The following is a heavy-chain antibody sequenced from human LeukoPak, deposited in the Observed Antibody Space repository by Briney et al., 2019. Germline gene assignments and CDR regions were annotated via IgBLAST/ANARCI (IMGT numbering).Heavy chain of an antibody. CDR3: ASEIIFGSFDY. V-gene: IGHV3-21*01. CDR1: GFTFSSYS. CDR2: ISSSSSYI. Sequence: PGGSLRLSCAASGFTFSSYSMNWVRQAPGKGLEWVSSISSSSSYIYYTDSVKGRFTLSRDNAKKSLYLQMNSLRAEDTAVYYCASEIIFGSFDYWGQGTLVTVSS. D-gene: IGHD3-3*01. J-gene: IGHJ4*02.